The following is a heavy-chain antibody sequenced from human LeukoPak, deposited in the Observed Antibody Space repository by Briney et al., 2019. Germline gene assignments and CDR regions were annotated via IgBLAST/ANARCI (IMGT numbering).Heavy chain of an antibody. CDR3: ARGRAAYDFWSIAGYYFDY. V-gene: IGHV4-39*07. CDR1: GGSISSSSYY. Sequence: SETLSLTCTVSGGSISSSSYYWSWIRQPPGKGLEWIGEINHSGSTNYNPSLKSRVTISVDTSKNQFSLKLSSVTAADTAVYYCARGRAAYDFWSIAGYYFDYWGQGTLVTVSS. D-gene: IGHD3-3*01. CDR2: INHSGST. J-gene: IGHJ4*02.